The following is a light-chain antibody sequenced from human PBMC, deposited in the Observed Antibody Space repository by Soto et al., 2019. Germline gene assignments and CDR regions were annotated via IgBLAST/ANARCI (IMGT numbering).Light chain of an antibody. V-gene: IGLV2-14*03. CDR3: SSYTSSRTVL. CDR2: DVI. CDR1: SSDVGAYDY. J-gene: IGLJ2*01. Sequence: QSVLTQPASVSGSPGQSITLSCTGTSSDVGAYDYVSWYQHHPGKPPKLMIYDVINRPSGVSNRFSGSKSDNTASLTISGLQPEDEADYYCSSYTSSRTVLFGGGTKVTVL.